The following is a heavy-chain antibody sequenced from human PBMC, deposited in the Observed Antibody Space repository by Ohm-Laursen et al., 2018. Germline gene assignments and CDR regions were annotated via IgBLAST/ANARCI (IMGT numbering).Heavy chain of an antibody. V-gene: IGHV4-59*08. CDR1: GGSISSYY. Sequence: SDTLSLTCIVSGGSISSYYWSWVRQPPGKGLEWIGYIHNSGSTNYNPSLKSRVTIATDTSKNQLSLKLSSVTAADTAVYYCARRANSAFPYYLDYWGQGTLVTVSS. D-gene: IGHD1-26*01. J-gene: IGHJ4*02. CDR3: ARRANSAFPYYLDY. CDR2: IHNSGST.